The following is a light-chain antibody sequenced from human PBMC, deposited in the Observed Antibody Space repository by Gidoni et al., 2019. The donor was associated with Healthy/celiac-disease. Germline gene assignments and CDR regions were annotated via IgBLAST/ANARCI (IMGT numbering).Light chain of an antibody. Sequence: EIVMTQSPATLSVSPGERATLSCRASQSVSSNLAWYQQKPGQAPRLLIYGASTRATGIPARFSGSGSGTEFTLTISSLQSEDFAVYYCQQYNTWPKTFGHGTKVEIQ. V-gene: IGKV3-15*01. CDR3: QQYNTWPKT. CDR2: GAS. CDR1: QSVSSN. J-gene: IGKJ1*01.